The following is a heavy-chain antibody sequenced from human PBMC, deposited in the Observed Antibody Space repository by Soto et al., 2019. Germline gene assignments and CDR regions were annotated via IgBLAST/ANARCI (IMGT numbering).Heavy chain of an antibody. V-gene: IGHV1-69*06. Sequence: GASVKVSCKASGGTFSSYAISWVRQAPGQGLEWMGGIIPIFGTANYAQKFQGRVTITADKSTSTAYMELSSLRSEDTAVYYCARPTTPQYYYGMDVWGQGTTVTVSS. CDR1: GGTFSSYA. D-gene: IGHD4-17*01. CDR2: IIPIFGTA. J-gene: IGHJ6*02. CDR3: ARPTTPQYYYGMDV.